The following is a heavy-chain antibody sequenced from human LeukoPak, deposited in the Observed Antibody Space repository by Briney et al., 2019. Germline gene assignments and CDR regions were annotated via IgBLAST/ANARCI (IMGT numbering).Heavy chain of an antibody. Sequence: ASVKVSCKASGYTFSDYYIHWVRQAPGQGLEWMAWINPRNDDTNYAQKSQGRVTMTRDTSISTAYMELSRLISDDTAVYYCARVGSSGWYVHPTLDYWGQGTLVTVSS. J-gene: IGHJ4*02. CDR3: ARVGSSGWYVHPTLDY. CDR1: GYTFSDYY. CDR2: INPRNDDT. V-gene: IGHV1-2*02. D-gene: IGHD6-19*01.